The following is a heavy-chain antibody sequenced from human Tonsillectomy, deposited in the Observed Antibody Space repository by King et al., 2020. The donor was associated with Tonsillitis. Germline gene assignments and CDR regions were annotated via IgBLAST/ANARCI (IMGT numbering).Heavy chain of an antibody. CDR3: AREFRVVIGTKYFFYYMDV. Sequence: VQLVESGGGLVQPGGSLRVSCAASGFIFGSFWMSWVRQAPGKGLEWVANIKQDGSETYYLDSVEGRFTISRDNAKKSRYLQMNSLRAEDTALYYCAREFRVVIGTKYFFYYMDVWGEGAAVTVSS. D-gene: IGHD3-22*01. J-gene: IGHJ6*03. CDR2: IKQDGSET. V-gene: IGHV3-7*01. CDR1: GFIFGSFW.